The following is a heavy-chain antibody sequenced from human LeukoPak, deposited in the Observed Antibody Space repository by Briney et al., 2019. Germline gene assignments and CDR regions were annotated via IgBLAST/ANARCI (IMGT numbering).Heavy chain of an antibody. J-gene: IGHJ4*02. CDR1: GFTFSSYA. Sequence: GGSLRLSCAASGFTFSSYAMSWVRQAPGKGLEGVSAISGSGGSTYYADSVKGRFTISRDNSKNTLYLQMNSLRAEDTAIYYCAKGFRSGWYLDYFDYWGQGTLVTVSS. D-gene: IGHD6-19*01. CDR2: ISGSGGST. CDR3: AKGFRSGWYLDYFDY. V-gene: IGHV3-23*01.